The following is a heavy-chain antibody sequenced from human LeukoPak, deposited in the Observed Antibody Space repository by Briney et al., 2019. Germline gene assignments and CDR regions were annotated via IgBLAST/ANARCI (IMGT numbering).Heavy chain of an antibody. Sequence: PSETLSLTCAVYGGSFSGYYWSWLRQPPGKGLEWIGYIYYSGSTNYNPSLKSRVTISVDTSKNQFSLKLSSVTAADTAVYYCARGSAVAGTIRYYYYGMDVWGQGTTVTVSS. CDR2: IYYSGST. J-gene: IGHJ6*02. V-gene: IGHV4-59*01. D-gene: IGHD6-19*01. CDR1: GGSFSGYY. CDR3: ARGSAVAGTIRYYYYGMDV.